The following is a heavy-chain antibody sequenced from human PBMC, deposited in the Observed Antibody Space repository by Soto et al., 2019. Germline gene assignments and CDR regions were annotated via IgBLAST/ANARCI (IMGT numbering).Heavy chain of an antibody. Sequence: VQLVESGGGLVKPGGSLRLSCAASGFTFSNAWMSWVRQAPGKGLEWVGRIKSKTDGGTTDYAAPVKGRFTISRDDSKNTLYLQMNSLKTEDTAVYYCTTDRAPGYSSGWFRYFDYWGQGTLVTVSS. D-gene: IGHD6-19*01. CDR1: GFTFSNAW. CDR3: TTDRAPGYSSGWFRYFDY. V-gene: IGHV3-15*01. J-gene: IGHJ4*02. CDR2: IKSKTDGGTT.